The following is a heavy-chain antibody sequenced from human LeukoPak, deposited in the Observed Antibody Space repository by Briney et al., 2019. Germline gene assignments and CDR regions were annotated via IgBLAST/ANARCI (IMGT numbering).Heavy chain of an antibody. CDR3: ARGSPQRITMIVVVTAFDY. V-gene: IGHV4-34*01. D-gene: IGHD3-22*01. Sequence: PSETLSLSCAVYGGSFSGYCWSWIRQPPGKGLEWTGEINHSGSTNYNPSLKSRVTISVDTSKNQFSLKLSSVTAADTAVYYCARGSPQRITMIVVVTAFDYWGQGTLVTVSS. CDR1: GGSFSGYC. CDR2: INHSGST. J-gene: IGHJ4*02.